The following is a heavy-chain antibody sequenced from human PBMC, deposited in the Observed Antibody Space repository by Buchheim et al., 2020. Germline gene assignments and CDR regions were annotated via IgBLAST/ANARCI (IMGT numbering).Heavy chain of an antibody. CDR2: IWYDGSNK. J-gene: IGHJ6*02. Sequence: QVQLVESGGGVVQPGRSLRLSCAASGFTFSSYGMHWVRQAPGKGLEWVAVIWYDGSNKYYADSVKGRFTISRDNSKNTLYLQMNSLRAEDTAVYYCARGLDYDFWSGFVRLNYYYYYGMDVWGQGTT. V-gene: IGHV3-33*01. CDR3: ARGLDYDFWSGFVRLNYYYYYGMDV. D-gene: IGHD3-3*01. CDR1: GFTFSSYG.